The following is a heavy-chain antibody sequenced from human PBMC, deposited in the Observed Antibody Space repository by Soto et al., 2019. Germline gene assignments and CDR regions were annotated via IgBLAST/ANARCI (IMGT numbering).Heavy chain of an antibody. J-gene: IGHJ6*02. CDR1: GYTFTSYD. D-gene: IGHD2-15*01. CDR3: ARAEGYCSGGSCYSSYGMDV. V-gene: IGHV1-8*01. CDR2: MNPNSGNT. Sequence: ASVKVSCKASGYTFTSYDINWVRQATGQGLEWMGWMNPNSGNTGYAQKFQGRVTMTRNTSISTAYMELSSLRSEDTAVYYCARAEGYCSGGSCYSSYGMDVWGQGTTVTV.